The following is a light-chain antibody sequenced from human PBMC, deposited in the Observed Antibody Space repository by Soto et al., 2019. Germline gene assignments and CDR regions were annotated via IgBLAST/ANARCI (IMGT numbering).Light chain of an antibody. CDR1: SSDVGAYNF. CDR2: NVY. Sequence: SALTQPASVSRSPGQSITISCTGTSSDVGAYNFVSWHQQHPGKAPKLMIYNVYDRPSGISYRFSGSKSGNTASLTISGLQGEDEADYYCSAYTVSRTYVFGTGTKVTV. V-gene: IGLV2-14*03. CDR3: SAYTVSRTYV. J-gene: IGLJ1*01.